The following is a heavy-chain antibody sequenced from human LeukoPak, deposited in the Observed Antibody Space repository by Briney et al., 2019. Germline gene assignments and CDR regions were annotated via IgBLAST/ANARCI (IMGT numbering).Heavy chain of an antibody. D-gene: IGHD5-12*01. CDR3: ATIVATITYYYYYMDV. CDR1: GGSISSSTYY. Sequence: SETLSLTCSVSGGSISSSTYYWGWIRQPPGKGLEWIGSIYYSGSTYYNPSLKSRVTISVDTSKNQFSLKLSSVTAADTAVYYCATIVATITYYYYYMDVWGKGTTVTVSS. J-gene: IGHJ6*03. CDR2: IYYSGST. V-gene: IGHV4-39*07.